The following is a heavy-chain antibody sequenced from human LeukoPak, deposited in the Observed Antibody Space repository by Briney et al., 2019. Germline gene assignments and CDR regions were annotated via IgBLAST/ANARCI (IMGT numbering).Heavy chain of an antibody. V-gene: IGHV3-48*01. Sequence: GGSLRLSCAASGFTFSSYSMSWVRQAPGKGLEWVSYISSRSSTIYYADSVKGRFTISRDNAKNSLFLQMNSLRAEDTDVYYCARASGGYCSSTSCYIFDYWGQGTLVTGSS. CDR3: ARASGGYCSSTSCYIFDY. CDR2: ISSRSSTI. J-gene: IGHJ4*02. CDR1: GFTFSSYS. D-gene: IGHD2-2*02.